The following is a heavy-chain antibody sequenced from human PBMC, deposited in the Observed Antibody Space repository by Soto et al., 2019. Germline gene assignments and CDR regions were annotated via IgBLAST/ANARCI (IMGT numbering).Heavy chain of an antibody. CDR2: IYYSGST. CDR3: ASPKIAFYNWFDP. D-gene: IGHD3-3*02. Sequence: SGTLSLTCTVSGGSISSGDYDLGWIRQPPGKGLEWIGSIYYSGSTYYNPSLKSRVTISVDTSKNQFSLKLSSVTAADTAVYYCASPKIAFYNWFDPWGQGTLVTVSS. CDR1: GGSISSGDYD. J-gene: IGHJ5*02. V-gene: IGHV4-39*01.